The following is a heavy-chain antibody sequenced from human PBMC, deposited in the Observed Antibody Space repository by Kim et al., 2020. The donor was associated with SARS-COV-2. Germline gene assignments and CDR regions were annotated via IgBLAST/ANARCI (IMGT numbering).Heavy chain of an antibody. D-gene: IGHD3-22*01. J-gene: IGHJ4*02. CDR2: ISSSSSYI. CDR3: ARDEGGHYYDSSGYYVIN. Sequence: GGSLRLSCAASGFTFSSYSMNWVRQAPGKGLEWVSSISSSSSYIYYADSVKGRFTISRDNAKNSLYLQMNSLRAEDTAVYYCARDEGGHYYDSSGYYVINWGQGTLVTVSS. CDR1: GFTFSSYS. V-gene: IGHV3-21*01.